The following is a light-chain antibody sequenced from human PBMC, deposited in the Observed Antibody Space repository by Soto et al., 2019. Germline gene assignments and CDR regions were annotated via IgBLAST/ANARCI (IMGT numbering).Light chain of an antibody. V-gene: IGKV1-9*01. CDR3: QQLNSYPWT. CDR1: QGISSY. Sequence: DIQLTQSPSFLSASVGDRVTITCRASQGISSYLAWYQQKPGKAPKLLIYAASTLQSWVPSRFSGSGSGTEFTLTNSSLQPEDFATYYCQQLNSYPWTFGQGTKVEIK. J-gene: IGKJ1*01. CDR2: AAS.